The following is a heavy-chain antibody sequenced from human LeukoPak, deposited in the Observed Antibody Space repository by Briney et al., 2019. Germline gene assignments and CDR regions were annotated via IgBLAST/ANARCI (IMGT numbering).Heavy chain of an antibody. CDR2: IYPGDSDT. V-gene: IGHV5-51*01. CDR1: GSSFTSHW. D-gene: IGHD3-10*01. Sequence: GESLKISCKGSGSSFTSHWIGWVRQMPGKGLEWMGIIYPGDSDTRYSPSFQGQVTISADKSISTAYLQWGSLKASDTAIYYCARGGYGSGSYWRPYDYWGQGTLVTVSS. CDR3: ARGGYGSGSYWRPYDY. J-gene: IGHJ4*02.